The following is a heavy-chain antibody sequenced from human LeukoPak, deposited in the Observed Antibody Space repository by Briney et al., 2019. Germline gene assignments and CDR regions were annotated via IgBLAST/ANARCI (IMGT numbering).Heavy chain of an antibody. J-gene: IGHJ1*01. CDR1: GFTFSSYS. Sequence: PGGSLRLSCAAPGFTFSSYSMNWVRQAPGKGLEWVSSISSSSSYIYYADSVKGRFTISRDNAKNSLYLQMNSLRAEDTAVYYCASRMGQLVVPEYFQHWGQGTLVTVSS. CDR2: ISSSSSYI. CDR3: ASRMGQLVVPEYFQH. V-gene: IGHV3-21*01. D-gene: IGHD6-6*01.